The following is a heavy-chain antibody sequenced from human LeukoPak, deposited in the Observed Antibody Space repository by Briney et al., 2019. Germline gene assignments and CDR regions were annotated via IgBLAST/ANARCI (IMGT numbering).Heavy chain of an antibody. CDR3: ASAFDCSGGSCYDP. CDR2: IYYSGST. D-gene: IGHD2-15*01. Sequence: SETLSLTCTVSGGSISSSSYYWGWIRQPPGKGLEWIGSIYYSGSTYYNPSLKSRVTISVDTSKNQFSLKLSSVTAADTAVNYCASAFDCSGGSCYDPWGQGTLVTISS. J-gene: IGHJ5*02. CDR1: GGSISSSSYY. V-gene: IGHV4-39*01.